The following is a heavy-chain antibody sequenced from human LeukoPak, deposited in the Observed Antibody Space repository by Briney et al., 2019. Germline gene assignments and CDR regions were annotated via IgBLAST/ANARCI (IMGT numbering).Heavy chain of an antibody. CDR2: IFYRESN. CDR3: ARVHRDGYKAWDYFDY. V-gene: IGHV4-59*02. D-gene: IGHD5-24*01. CDR1: GASVTYYY. J-gene: IGHJ4*02. Sequence: SETLSLTWTVDGASVTYYYWSWIRQPPGKGLEWNGYIFYRESNHYNTSLRSGVTMSLDTSKNQFAHKLTSVTAADTAVYYCARVHRDGYKAWDYFDYWGQGTLVTVSS.